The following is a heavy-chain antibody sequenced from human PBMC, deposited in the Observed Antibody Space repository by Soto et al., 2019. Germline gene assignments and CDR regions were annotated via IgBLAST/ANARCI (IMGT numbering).Heavy chain of an antibody. CDR3: ARGPSCGGDCYLFDY. V-gene: IGHV1-46*01. CDR1: GYTFTIYY. J-gene: IGHJ4*02. CDR2: INPGGGRT. Sequence: ASVKVSCKASGYTFTIYYIHCVLQSPLQWLDWVAMINPGGGRTNYAQMFQGRVTLTRDTSTGTVDMELSSLTSDDTAVYYCARGPSCGGDCYLFDYWGQGSLVTVSS. D-gene: IGHD2-21*02.